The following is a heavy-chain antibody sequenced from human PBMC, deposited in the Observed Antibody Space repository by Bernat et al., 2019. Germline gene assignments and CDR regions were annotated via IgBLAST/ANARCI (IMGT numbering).Heavy chain of an antibody. J-gene: IGHJ4*02. D-gene: IGHD5-24*01. CDR3: ARVEMATDYSVNDY. CDR2: INSDGSST. CDR1: GFTFSSYW. Sequence: EVQLVESGGGLVQPGGSLRLSCAASGFTFSSYWMHWVRQAPGKGLVWVSRINSDGSSTSYADSVKGRCTISRDNAKNTLYLQMNSLGAEDTAVYYCARVEMATDYSVNDYWGQGTLVTVSS. V-gene: IGHV3-74*01.